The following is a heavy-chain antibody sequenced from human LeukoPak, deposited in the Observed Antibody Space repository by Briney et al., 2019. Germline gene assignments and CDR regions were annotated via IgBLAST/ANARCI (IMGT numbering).Heavy chain of an antibody. D-gene: IGHD3-10*01. V-gene: IGHV3-7*01. CDR2: IKQDGSEK. J-gene: IGHJ4*02. CDR3: ARDSFYYGSGSYYPNQFDY. Sequence: GGSLRLSCAASGFTFSSYWMSWVRQAPGKGLEWVANIKQDGSEKYYVDSVKGRFTISRDNAKNSLYLQMSSLRAEDTAVYYCARDSFYYGSGSYYPNQFDYWGQGTLVTVSS. CDR1: GFTFSSYW.